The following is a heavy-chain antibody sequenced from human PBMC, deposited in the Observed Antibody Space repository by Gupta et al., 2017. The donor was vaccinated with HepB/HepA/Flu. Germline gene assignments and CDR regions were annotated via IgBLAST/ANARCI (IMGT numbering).Heavy chain of an antibody. J-gene: IGHJ4*02. V-gene: IGHV4-4*02. D-gene: IGHD3-16*01. CDR2: ISLGWNT. CDR3: KRSYGFDGLDD. CDR1: VDSISSAAW. Sequence: QLEASGPGLVKPSEPLSLTCTVSVDSISSAAWWGWVRQPPGKGREWIWEISLGWNTKYNPALGSRVTVAMDKSKNQFSLKVTSLTAADTAVYYCKRSYGFDGLDDWGRGTRVTVSS.